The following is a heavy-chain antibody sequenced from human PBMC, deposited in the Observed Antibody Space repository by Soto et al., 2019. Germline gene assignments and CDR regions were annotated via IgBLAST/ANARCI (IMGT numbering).Heavy chain of an antibody. J-gene: IGHJ4*02. CDR2: IIPIFGTA. CDR1: GGTFSSYA. V-gene: IGHV1-69*12. CDR3: ARDLVDYVWGSYRFDY. D-gene: IGHD3-16*02. Sequence: QVQLVQSGAEVKKPGSSVKVSCKASGGTFSSYAISWVRQAPGQGLEWMGGIIPIFGTANYAPKFQGRVTITADESPSSADMELSSLRSEDTAVYYCARDLVDYVWGSYRFDYWGQGNLFTVSS.